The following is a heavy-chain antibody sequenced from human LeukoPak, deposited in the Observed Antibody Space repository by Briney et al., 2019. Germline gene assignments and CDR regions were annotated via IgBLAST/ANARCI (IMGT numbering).Heavy chain of an antibody. CDR2: ISSSGSYI. V-gene: IGHV3-21*01. J-gene: IGHJ6*02. Sequence: PGGSLRLSCAASGFTFSSYSMNWVRQAPGKGLEWVSSISSSGSYIYYADSVKGRFTISRDNAKNSLYLQMNSLRAEDTAVYYCARGSDAGSYYNVWSLSYYYYGMDVWGQGTTVTVSS. D-gene: IGHD3-10*01. CDR3: ARGSDAGSYYNVWSLSYYYYGMDV. CDR1: GFTFSSYS.